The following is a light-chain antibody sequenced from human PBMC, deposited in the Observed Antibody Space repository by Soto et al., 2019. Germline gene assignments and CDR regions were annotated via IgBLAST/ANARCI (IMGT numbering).Light chain of an antibody. J-gene: IGKJ3*01. CDR2: TTS. CDR3: QQGNNWPIFT. Sequence: EIVLTQSPATLSLSPGDRATLSCRASQSVSKSLAWYQQKPGQAPRLLIYTTSNRATGIPARFSGSGSRTDLTLTISSLEPEDFAVYYCQQGNNWPIFTFGPGTKVDIK. V-gene: IGKV3-11*01. CDR1: QSVSKS.